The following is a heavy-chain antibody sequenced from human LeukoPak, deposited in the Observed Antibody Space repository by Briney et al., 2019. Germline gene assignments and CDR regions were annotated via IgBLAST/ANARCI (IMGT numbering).Heavy chain of an antibody. CDR3: ASAEVGSSAAHFDY. V-gene: IGHV4-4*09. Sequence: PSETLSLTCTVSGGSISSYYWSWIRQPPGKGLEWIGSIYTSGNTNYNPSLKSRVTISVDTSKNQFSLKLSSVTAADTAVYYCASAEVGSSAAHFDYWGQGTLVTVPS. CDR1: GGSISSYY. J-gene: IGHJ4*02. CDR2: IYTSGNT. D-gene: IGHD6-6*01.